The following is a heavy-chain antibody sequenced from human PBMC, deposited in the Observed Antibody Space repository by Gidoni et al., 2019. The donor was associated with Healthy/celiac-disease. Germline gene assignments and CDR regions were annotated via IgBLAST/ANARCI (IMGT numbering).Heavy chain of an antibody. CDR3: AKDIYYDSSGDFDY. Sequence: DVQLVASGGVLVQPGRSLRLSCAASGFTFDDYAMHWVRQAPGKGLEWVSGISWNSGSIGYADSVKGRFTISRDNAKNSLYLQMNSLRAEDTALYYCAKDIYYDSSGDFDYWGQGTLVTVSS. V-gene: IGHV3-9*01. CDR1: GFTFDDYA. J-gene: IGHJ4*02. CDR2: ISWNSGSI. D-gene: IGHD3-22*01.